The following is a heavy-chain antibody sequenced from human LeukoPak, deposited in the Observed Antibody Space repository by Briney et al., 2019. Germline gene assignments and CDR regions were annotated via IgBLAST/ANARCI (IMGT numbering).Heavy chain of an antibody. D-gene: IGHD1-26*01. Sequence: SETLSLTCGVCGGTISTYFWSWIRQPPGKGLEWIGHVSSSGNTIFNPSLKSRVTISADTSKDQISLNLISVTAADTAVYYCARGSLRYSGSDGAFYDFYYYMDVWGKGTTVTVSS. CDR3: ARGSLRYSGSDGAFYDFYYYMDV. CDR1: GGTISTYF. CDR2: VSSSGNT. J-gene: IGHJ6*03. V-gene: IGHV4-59*01.